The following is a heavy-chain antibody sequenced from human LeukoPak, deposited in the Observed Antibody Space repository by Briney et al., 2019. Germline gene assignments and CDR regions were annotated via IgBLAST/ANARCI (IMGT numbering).Heavy chain of an antibody. CDR3: ASGRGYSSAAFDY. CDR2: ISGSSGST. V-gene: IGHV3-23*01. J-gene: IGHJ4*02. CDR1: GFTFSSYA. Sequence: GGSLRLSCAASGFTFSSYAMSWVRQTPGKGLEWGSVISGSSGSTYYADSVKGRFTIFRDNSKNTLYLQMNSLRVEDTAIYYCASGRGYSSAAFDYWGQGTLVTVSS. D-gene: IGHD6-19*01.